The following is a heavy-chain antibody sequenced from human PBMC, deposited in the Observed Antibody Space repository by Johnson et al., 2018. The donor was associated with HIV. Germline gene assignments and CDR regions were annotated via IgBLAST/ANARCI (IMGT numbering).Heavy chain of an antibody. Sequence: MLLVESGGGLVQPGGSLRLSCSASGFSVSSNYMTWVRQAPGKGLEWVSVIYSGDTTYYADSVKGRFTISRDTSKNTLYLQMNSLRAEDTAVYYCAKDLSWGAAGTGNAFDVWGQGTMVTV. J-gene: IGHJ3*01. D-gene: IGHD6-13*01. CDR2: IYSGDTT. CDR3: AKDLSWGAAGTGNAFDV. V-gene: IGHV3-66*01. CDR1: GFSVSSNY.